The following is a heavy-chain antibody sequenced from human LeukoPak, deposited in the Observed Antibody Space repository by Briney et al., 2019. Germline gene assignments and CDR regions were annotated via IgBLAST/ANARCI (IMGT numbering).Heavy chain of an antibody. CDR2: IKQDGSEK. CDR3: ARDGYYYYMDV. CDR1: GFTFSSYW. Sequence: PGGSLRLSCAASGFTFSSYWMSWVRQAPGKGLEWVANIKQDGSEKYYVDSVKGRFTISRDNAKNSLYLQMNSLRAEDTALYYCARDGYYYYMDVWGKGTTVTISS. J-gene: IGHJ6*03. V-gene: IGHV3-7*01.